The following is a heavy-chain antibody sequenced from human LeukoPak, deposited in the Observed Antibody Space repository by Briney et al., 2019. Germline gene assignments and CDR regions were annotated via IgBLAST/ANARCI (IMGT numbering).Heavy chain of an antibody. CDR1: GGSISSGTYY. J-gene: IGHJ3*02. CDR3: ARDRTASVFDI. V-gene: IGHV4-30-2*01. CDR2: IFHSEST. Sequence: SQTLSLTCSVSGGSISSGTYYWRWIRQPPGKGLEWIGYIFHSESTYYNPSLKSRVTISVDRSKNQFSLNLSSVTAADTAVYYCARDRTASVFDIWGHGTMVTVSS.